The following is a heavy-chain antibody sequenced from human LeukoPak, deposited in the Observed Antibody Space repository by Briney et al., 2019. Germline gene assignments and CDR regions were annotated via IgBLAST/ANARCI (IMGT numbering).Heavy chain of an antibody. D-gene: IGHD2-15*01. J-gene: IGHJ4*02. CDR1: GFTFSSFA. CDR3: AKARFSGYCSGGSCYSGNDY. CDR2: ISGSGSST. V-gene: IGHV3-23*01. Sequence: GGSLRLSCAASGFTFSSFAMSWVRQAPGKGLEWVSSISGSGSSTYYADSVKGRFTISRDNSKNTLYLQMNSPRAEDTAVYYCAKARFSGYCSGGSCYSGNDYWGQGTLVTVSS.